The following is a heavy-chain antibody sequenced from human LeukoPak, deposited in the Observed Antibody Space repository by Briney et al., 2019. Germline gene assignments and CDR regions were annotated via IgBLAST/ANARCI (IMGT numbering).Heavy chain of an antibody. CDR2: IYYSGST. V-gene: IGHV4-59*01. CDR1: GGSISSDY. D-gene: IGHD6-13*01. J-gene: IGHJ4*02. CDR3: AVGSSSWTRYYFDY. Sequence: PSETLSLTCTVSGGSISSDYWSWIRQPPGKGLEWIGYIYYSGSTNYNPSLKSRVTISVDAANNQFSLKLSSVTAADTAVYYCAVGSSSWTRYYFDYWGQGTLVTVSS.